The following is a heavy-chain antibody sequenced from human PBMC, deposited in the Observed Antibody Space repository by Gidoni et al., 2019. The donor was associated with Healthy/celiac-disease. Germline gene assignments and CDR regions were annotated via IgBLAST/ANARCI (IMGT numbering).Heavy chain of an antibody. V-gene: IGHV1-46*01. CDR2: INPSGGST. J-gene: IGHJ2*01. Sequence: QVQLVQSGAEVKKPGASVKVSCKASGYTFTSYYMHWVRQAPGQGLEWMGIINPSGGSTSYAQKFQGRVTMTRDTSTSTVYMELSSLRSEDTAVYYCARDFSRYYDSSGYYYDRSRYFDLWGRGTLVTVSS. CDR1: GYTFTSYY. D-gene: IGHD3-22*01. CDR3: ARDFSRYYDSSGYYYDRSRYFDL.